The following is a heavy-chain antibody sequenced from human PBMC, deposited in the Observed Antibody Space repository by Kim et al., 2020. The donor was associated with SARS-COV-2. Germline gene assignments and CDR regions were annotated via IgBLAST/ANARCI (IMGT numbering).Heavy chain of an antibody. V-gene: IGHV3-7*03. CDR2: IKQDGSEK. CDR3: ARENRQPTCYGMDV. D-gene: IGHD6-13*01. CDR1: GFTFRTSW. Sequence: GGSLRLSCAASGFTFRTSWMSWVRQAPGKGLEWVANIKQDGSEKDYVDSVKGRFTISRDNAKNALYLQMNSLRVEDTAVYYCARENRQPTCYGMDVWGQGTTVTVSS. J-gene: IGHJ6*02.